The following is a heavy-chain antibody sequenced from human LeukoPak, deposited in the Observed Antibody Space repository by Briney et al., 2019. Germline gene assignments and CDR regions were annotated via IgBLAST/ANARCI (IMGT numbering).Heavy chain of an antibody. CDR2: ISSSGSTI. Sequence: GGSLRLXCAASGFTFSSYEMNWVRQAPGKELEWVSYISSSGSTIYYADSVKGRFTISRDNAKNSLYLQMNSLRAEDTAVYYCARDGYNPDYWGQGTLVTVSS. V-gene: IGHV3-48*03. CDR1: GFTFSSYE. J-gene: IGHJ4*02. CDR3: ARDGYNPDY. D-gene: IGHD5-24*01.